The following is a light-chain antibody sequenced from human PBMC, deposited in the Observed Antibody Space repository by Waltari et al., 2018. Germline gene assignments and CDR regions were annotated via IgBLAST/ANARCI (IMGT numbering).Light chain of an antibody. CDR3: QAWDSSTGV. CDR2: QDS. J-gene: IGLJ3*02. Sequence: SYELTQPPSVSVYPGQTASITCSGDKSGDNSACWYQQKPDQPPVMVIYQDSKPPAGFHGRFSGTTSRNTAPLTIGGTQAMEDADYYSQAWDSSTGVFGGGTKLTVL. CDR1: KSGDNS. V-gene: IGLV3-1*01.